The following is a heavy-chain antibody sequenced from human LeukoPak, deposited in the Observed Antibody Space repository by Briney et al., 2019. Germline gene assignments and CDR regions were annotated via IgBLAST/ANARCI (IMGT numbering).Heavy chain of an antibody. CDR3: AKDRPPYSNYKFDAFDI. J-gene: IGHJ3*02. V-gene: IGHV3-53*01. D-gene: IGHD4-11*01. Sequence: GGSLRLSCAASGFTVSSNYMSSVRQAAGKWLEWVSVIYSGGSTYYADSVKGRFTISRDTSKNTLYLKMNSLRAEDTAVYYCAKDRPPYSNYKFDAFDIWGQGTMVTVSS. CDR1: GFTVSSNY. CDR2: IYSGGST.